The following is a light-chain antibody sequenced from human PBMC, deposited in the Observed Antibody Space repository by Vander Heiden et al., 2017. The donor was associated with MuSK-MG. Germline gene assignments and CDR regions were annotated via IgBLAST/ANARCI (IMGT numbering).Light chain of an antibody. CDR1: QSLGRY. V-gene: IGKV1-39*01. CDR2: GAS. CDR3: QQSDKTRRT. Sequence: DIQMTQFPSSLSASVGDTVTITCRASQSLGRYLHWYQQKPGKAPQLLIYGASTLQNAVPSTLSGSASGTDFTLTMRRLQPEDFATYYCQQSDKTRRTFGQGTRVEIK. J-gene: IGKJ2*01.